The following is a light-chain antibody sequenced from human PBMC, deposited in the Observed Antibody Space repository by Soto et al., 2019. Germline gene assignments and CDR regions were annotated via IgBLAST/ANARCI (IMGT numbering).Light chain of an antibody. CDR2: AAS. V-gene: IGKV1-39*01. Sequence: DIQMTQSPSSLSASVGDRVAITCRASQSIGNYLNWYQQKPGKAPELLIYAASSLQSGVPSRFSGGRSGTDFTLTINGLQPEDFATYYCQHSYTTPLGFGQGTRLDIK. J-gene: IGKJ5*01. CDR1: QSIGNY. CDR3: QHSYTTPLG.